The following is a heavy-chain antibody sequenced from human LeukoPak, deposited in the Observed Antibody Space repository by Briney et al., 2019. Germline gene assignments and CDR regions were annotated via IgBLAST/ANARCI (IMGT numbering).Heavy chain of an antibody. Sequence: ASVKVSFKASGGTFSIYAISWVRQAPGQGLEWMGGIIPIFGTANYAQKFQGRVTITADESTSTAYMELSSLRSEDTAVYYCARDRGTMVRGVMGYYYGMDVWGKGTTVTVSS. CDR1: GGTFSIYA. D-gene: IGHD3-10*01. CDR2: IIPIFGTA. CDR3: ARDRGTMVRGVMGYYYGMDV. V-gene: IGHV1-69*01. J-gene: IGHJ6*04.